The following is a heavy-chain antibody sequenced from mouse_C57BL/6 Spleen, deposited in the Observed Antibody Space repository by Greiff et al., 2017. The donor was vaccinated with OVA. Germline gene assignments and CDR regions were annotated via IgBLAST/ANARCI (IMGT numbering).Heavy chain of an antibody. Sequence: QVHVKQPGAELVRPGSSVKLSCKASGYTFTSYWMDWVKQRPGQGLEWIGNIYPSDSETHYNQKFKDKATLTVDKSSSTAYMQLSSLTSEDSAVYYCARSTGTSPLFDYWGQGTTLTVSS. J-gene: IGHJ2*01. D-gene: IGHD4-1*02. CDR3: ARSTGTSPLFDY. CDR1: GYTFTSYW. CDR2: IYPSDSET. V-gene: IGHV1-61*01.